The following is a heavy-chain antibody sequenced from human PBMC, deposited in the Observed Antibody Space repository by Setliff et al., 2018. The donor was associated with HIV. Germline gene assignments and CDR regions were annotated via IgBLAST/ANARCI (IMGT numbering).Heavy chain of an antibody. Sequence: SETLSLTCTVSGGSISSSYYYWGWIRQSPGKGLEWIGSIYYSGSTYYNPSLQSRVTISVDTPSNQFSLKLSSVTAADTAVYYCARHPPNLDWLDPWGQGTLVTVSS. V-gene: IGHV4-39*01. J-gene: IGHJ5*02. CDR2: IYYSGST. CDR3: ARHPPNLDWLDP. CDR1: GGSISSSYYY.